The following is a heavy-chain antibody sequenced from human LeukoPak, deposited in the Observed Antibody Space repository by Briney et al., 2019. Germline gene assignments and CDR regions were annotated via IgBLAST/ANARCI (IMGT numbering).Heavy chain of an antibody. CDR2: ISSSSSYI. Sequence: GGSLRLSCAASGFTFSSYSMNWVRQAPGKGVEWVSSISSSSSYIYYADSVKGRFTISRDNAKNSLYLQMNSLRAEDTAVYYCARDLSQTYYYDSSGYSFDYWGQGTLVTVSS. V-gene: IGHV3-21*01. J-gene: IGHJ4*02. CDR3: ARDLSQTYYYDSSGYSFDY. D-gene: IGHD3-22*01. CDR1: GFTFSSYS.